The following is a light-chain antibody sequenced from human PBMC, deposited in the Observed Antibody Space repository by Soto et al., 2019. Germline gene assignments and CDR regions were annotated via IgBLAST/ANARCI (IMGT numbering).Light chain of an antibody. CDR2: AAS. J-gene: IGKJ3*01. V-gene: IGKV1-17*01. CDR1: QDIRSD. Sequence: DIQMTQSPSSLSASVGDRVTITCRASQDIRSDLGWFQQKPGKAPKRLIYAASTLESGVPSRFSGSRSATEFTLTISSLQPEDFATYYYLQHNSYPFTFGPGTKVDIK. CDR3: LQHNSYPFT.